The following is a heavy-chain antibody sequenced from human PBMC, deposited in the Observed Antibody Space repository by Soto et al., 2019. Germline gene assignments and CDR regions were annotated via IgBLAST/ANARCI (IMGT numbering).Heavy chain of an antibody. Sequence: QVQLVQSGAEVKKPGSSVKVSCKASGGTFSSLDINWVRQAPGQGLEWMGGIIPISETTNYAKIFQGRVSIVADKSTSTAYMELSRLRSEDTAVYYCARALLSHSYDSGGYDSYFHAMDVWGQGTPVTVSS. CDR1: GGTFSSLD. V-gene: IGHV1-69*06. D-gene: IGHD3-22*01. J-gene: IGHJ6*02. CDR2: IIPISETT. CDR3: ARALLSHSYDSGGYDSYFHAMDV.